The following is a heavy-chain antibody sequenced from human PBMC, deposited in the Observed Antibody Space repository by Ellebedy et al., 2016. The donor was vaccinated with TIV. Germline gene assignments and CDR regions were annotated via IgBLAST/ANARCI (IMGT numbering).Heavy chain of an antibody. V-gene: IGHV3-21*01. CDR1: GFTASSFG. D-gene: IGHD1-1*01. J-gene: IGHJ4*02. CDR3: ARDPRPYQRNGHYDY. Sequence: GESLKISCAASGFTASSFGMNWVRHAPGKGLEWVCSIVDSGTHIYYADSVRGRFTISRDSAKNSLFLQMNSLRADDTAIYSCARDPRPYQRNGHYDYWGQGTLVTVSS. CDR2: IVDSGTHI.